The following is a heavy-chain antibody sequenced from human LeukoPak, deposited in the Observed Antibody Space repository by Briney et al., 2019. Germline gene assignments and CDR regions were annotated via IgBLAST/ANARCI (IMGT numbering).Heavy chain of an antibody. J-gene: IGHJ4*02. CDR3: ARGIWNDYYLDY. V-gene: IGHV4-39*02. Sequence: PSETLTLTCTVSGGSVSSMSHFWGWIRQPPGKGLEWIGSIYSTTASYYNPSLGSRVTVSVDTSKNQLSLELTSVTAADTGVYYCARGIWNDYYLDYWGQRTLVTVSS. CDR2: IYSTTAS. CDR1: GGSVSSMSHF. D-gene: IGHD1-1*01.